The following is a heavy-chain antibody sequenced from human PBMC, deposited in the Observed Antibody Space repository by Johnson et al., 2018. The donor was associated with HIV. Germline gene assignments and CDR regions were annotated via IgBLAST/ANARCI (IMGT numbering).Heavy chain of an antibody. CDR1: GFTFSSYA. CDR2: ISYDGSNK. J-gene: IGHJ3*02. CDR3: AKDRRFFFGGKAADGFDN. Sequence: QVQLVESGGGVVQPGRSLRLSCAASGFTFSSYAMHWVRQAPGKGLEWVAVISYDGSNKYYADSVKGRFTISRDNSKNTLYLQMDRLGGEDTAVSYCAKDRRFFFGGKAADGFDNLGQGTMV. D-gene: IGHD4-23*01. V-gene: IGHV3-30-3*01.